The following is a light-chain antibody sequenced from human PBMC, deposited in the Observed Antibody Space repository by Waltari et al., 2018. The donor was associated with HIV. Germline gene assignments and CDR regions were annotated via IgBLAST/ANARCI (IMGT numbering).Light chain of an antibody. CDR1: QSIFSN. Sequence: ILLTQSPATVSVSPGERATLSCTASQSIFSNLAWYQHRPGQAPRLLIYDASTRGAGVPDRFSETASGTEFTLTISNLQSEDVGLYYCQQYNEWLALTFGGGTRVEV. J-gene: IGKJ4*01. CDR2: DAS. CDR3: QQYNEWLALT. V-gene: IGKV3-15*01.